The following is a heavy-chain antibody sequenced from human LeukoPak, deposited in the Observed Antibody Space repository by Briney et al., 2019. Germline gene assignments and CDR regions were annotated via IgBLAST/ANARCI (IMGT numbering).Heavy chain of an antibody. CDR1: GFAFSSYS. Sequence: GRSLRLSCAASGFAFSSYSMNWVRQAPGKGLEWVSSISSSGNYIYYADSVKGRFTISRDNSKNTLYLQMNSLRAEDTAVYYCAKDLLYSDVWGSYRPNPLDYWGQGTLVTVSS. V-gene: IGHV3-21*01. CDR2: ISSSGNYI. D-gene: IGHD3-16*02. CDR3: AKDLLYSDVWGSYRPNPLDY. J-gene: IGHJ4*02.